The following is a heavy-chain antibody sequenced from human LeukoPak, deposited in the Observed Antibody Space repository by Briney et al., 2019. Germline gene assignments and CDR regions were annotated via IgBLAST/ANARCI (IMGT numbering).Heavy chain of an antibody. V-gene: IGHV3-33*06. CDR3: AKQGSSAVHYYYYMDV. D-gene: IGHD3-10*01. Sequence: GRSLRLSCAASGFTFSSYGMHWVRQAPGKGLEWVAVIWYDGSNKYYADSVKGRFTISRDNSKNTLYLQMNSLRAEDMAVYYCAKQGSSAVHYYYYMDVWGKGTTVTVSS. CDR1: GFTFSSYG. CDR2: IWYDGSNK. J-gene: IGHJ6*03.